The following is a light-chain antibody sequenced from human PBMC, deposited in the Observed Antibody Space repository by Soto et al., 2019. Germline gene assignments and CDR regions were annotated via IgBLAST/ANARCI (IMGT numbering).Light chain of an antibody. CDR2: AAS. CDR1: ESVSSNY. Sequence: EIVLTQSPGTLSSSPGERATLSCRASESVSSNYLAWYQQRPGQAPRLLIYAASNRARGIPDRFGGSRSGTDFTLTVSSLEPEDFAVYYCQQYGSAPSTFGQGTKV. V-gene: IGKV3-20*01. CDR3: QQYGSAPST. J-gene: IGKJ1*01.